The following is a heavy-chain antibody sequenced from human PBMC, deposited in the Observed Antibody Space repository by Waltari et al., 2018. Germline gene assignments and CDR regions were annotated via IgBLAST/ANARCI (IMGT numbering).Heavy chain of an antibody. Sequence: QVQLQQWGAGLLKPSETLSLTCAVYGGSFSGYYWSWIRQPPGKGLEWIGEINHSGSTNYNPSLKSRVTISVDTSKNQFSLKLSSVTAADTAVYYCARFASYCSSTSCYYGMDVWGQGTTVTVSS. CDR1: GGSFSGYY. CDR2: INHSGST. V-gene: IGHV4-34*01. CDR3: ARFASYCSSTSCYYGMDV. J-gene: IGHJ6*02. D-gene: IGHD2-2*01.